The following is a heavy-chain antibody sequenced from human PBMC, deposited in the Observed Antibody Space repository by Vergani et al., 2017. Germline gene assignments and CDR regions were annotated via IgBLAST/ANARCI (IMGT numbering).Heavy chain of an antibody. V-gene: IGHV3-11*01. D-gene: IGHD6-6*01. J-gene: IGHJ2*01. CDR2: ISSSGSTI. Sequence: QVQLVESGGGLVKPGGSLRLSCAASGFTFSDYYMSWIRQAPGKGLEWVSYISSSGSTIYYADSVKGRFTISRDNAKNSLYLQMNSLRAEDTDVYYCARATIAARRSVGYWYFDLWGRGTLVTVSS. CDR1: GFTFSDYY. CDR3: ARATIAARRSVGYWYFDL.